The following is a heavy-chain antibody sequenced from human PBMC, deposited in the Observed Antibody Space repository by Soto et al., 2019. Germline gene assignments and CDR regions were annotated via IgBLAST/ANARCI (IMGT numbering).Heavy chain of an antibody. Sequence: QVQLVESGGGVVQPGRSLRLSCAASGFTFSSYAMHWARQAPGKGLEWVAVISFDGSNKNYADSVKGRFTISRDNSKNTLFLQMNSLRAEDTAVYYCARGDGSYSSGYDWGLGTLVTVSS. CDR3: ARGDGSYSSGYD. D-gene: IGHD6-19*01. CDR1: GFTFSSYA. V-gene: IGHV3-30*04. J-gene: IGHJ4*02. CDR2: ISFDGSNK.